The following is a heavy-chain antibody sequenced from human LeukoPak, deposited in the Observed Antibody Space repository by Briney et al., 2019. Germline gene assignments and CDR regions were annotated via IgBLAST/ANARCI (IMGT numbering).Heavy chain of an antibody. CDR1: GFTFDDYA. CDR2: ISWNSGSI. V-gene: IGHV3-9*01. CDR3: GKDFGLGGLFFLRLDV. J-gene: IGHJ6*02. D-gene: IGHD3-16*01. Sequence: GGSLRLSCAASGFTFDDYAMHWVRQAPGKGLEWVSGISWNSGSIGYADSVKGRFTISRDNAKNSLYLQMNSLRAEDTALYYCGKDFGLGGLFFLRLDVWGQGATV.